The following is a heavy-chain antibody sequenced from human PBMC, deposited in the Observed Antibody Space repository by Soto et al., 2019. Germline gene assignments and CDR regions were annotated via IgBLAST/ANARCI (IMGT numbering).Heavy chain of an antibody. V-gene: IGHV1-2*02. CDR3: ASGGGLGVAGSEAFDM. D-gene: IGHD3-3*01. CDR1: GYTVTAYY. CDR2: INTATGAA. J-gene: IGHJ3*02. Sequence: QLHLVHSGAVVKKPGASVTVSCSASGYTVTAYYMHWVRQAPGRGLEWMGGINTATGAAKYTQTFQGRATMTKDTPTSTVFMKLRGMTSEDTSVLYWASGGGLGVAGSEAFDMWGHGTLVNASS.